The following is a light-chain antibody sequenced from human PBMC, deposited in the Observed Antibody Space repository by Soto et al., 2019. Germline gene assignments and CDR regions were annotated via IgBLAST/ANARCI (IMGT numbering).Light chain of an antibody. CDR3: SSYTTSDTLVL. V-gene: IGLV2-14*01. J-gene: IGLJ2*01. CDR2: EVT. Sequence: QSVLTQPASVSGSPGQSITISCTGTTSDIAYYNYVSWYQHHPGKAPKLMIYEVTNRPSGVSNRFSGSKSGNTASLTISGLQSEDEADYYCSSYTTSDTLVLFGGGTKLTVL. CDR1: TSDIAYYNY.